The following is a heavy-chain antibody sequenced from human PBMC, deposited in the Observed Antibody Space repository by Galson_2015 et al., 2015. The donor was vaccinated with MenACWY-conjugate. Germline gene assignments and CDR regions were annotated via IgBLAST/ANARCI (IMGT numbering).Heavy chain of an antibody. CDR1: GYSISSGSF. CDR3: ARRVRRLTKPFDS. V-gene: IGHV4-38-2*02. Sequence: SETLSLTCTVSGYSISSGSFWAWIRQTPGKGLEWLGTPPHSGSTYYNPSLENRVTISLDTTKNEASLRMNSVPAADSAVSYCARRVRRLTKPFDSWGQGLLVTVSS. CDR2: PPHSGST. J-gene: IGHJ4*02. D-gene: IGHD3-10*01.